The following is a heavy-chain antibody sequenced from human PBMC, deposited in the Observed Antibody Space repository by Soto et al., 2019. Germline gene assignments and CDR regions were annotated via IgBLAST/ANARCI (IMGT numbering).Heavy chain of an antibody. CDR1: GYTFTSYY. CDR2: INPSGGST. CDR3: ARDRIKRYSSSWYLAY. J-gene: IGHJ4*02. V-gene: IGHV1-46*01. Sequence: ASVKVSCKASGYTFTSYYMHWVRQAPGQGLEWMGIINPSGGSTSYAQKFQGRVTMTRDTSTSTVYMELSSLRSEDTTVYYCARDRIKRYSSSWYLAYWGQGTLVTVSS. D-gene: IGHD6-13*01.